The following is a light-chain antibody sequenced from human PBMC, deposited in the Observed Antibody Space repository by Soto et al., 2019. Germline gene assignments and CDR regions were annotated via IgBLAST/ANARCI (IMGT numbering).Light chain of an antibody. CDR3: CSYAGSSPWV. V-gene: IGLV2-23*01. Sequence: QSVLTQPASVSGSPGQSITISCTGTSSDVGRYNLVSWYQQHPGKAPKLMIYEGSKRPSGVSNRFSGSKSGNTASLTISGLQAEDEADYYCCSYAGSSPWVFGGGTKVTVL. CDR2: EGS. CDR1: SSDVGRYNL. J-gene: IGLJ3*02.